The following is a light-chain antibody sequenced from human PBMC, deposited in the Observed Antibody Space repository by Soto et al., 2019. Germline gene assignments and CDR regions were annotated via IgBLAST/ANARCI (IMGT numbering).Light chain of an antibody. V-gene: IGLV2-14*03. CDR3: SSFTRIVGL. CDR2: DVS. Sequence: QSALTQPASVSGSPGQTITISCTGAVSEVAGYTYVSWYQQHPGKGPKVIIYDVSNRPLGVSNRLSGSKSGTTASLTISGLQAEDEADYYCSSFTRIVGLFGGGTKLTVL. J-gene: IGLJ2*01. CDR1: VSEVAGYTY.